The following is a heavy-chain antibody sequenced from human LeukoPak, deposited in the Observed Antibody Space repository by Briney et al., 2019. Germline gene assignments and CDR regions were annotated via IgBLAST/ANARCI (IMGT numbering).Heavy chain of an antibody. CDR3: ARTKLNYGSGSYPFDY. D-gene: IGHD3-10*01. CDR2: INYSGST. CDR1: GGSFSGYY. V-gene: IGHV4-34*01. Sequence: SETLSLTCAVYGGSFSGYYWSWIRQPPGKGLEWIGEINYSGSTNYNPSLTSRGTISVDTSKNQFSLKLSSVTAADTAVYYCARTKLNYGSGSYPFDYWGQGTLVTVSS. J-gene: IGHJ4*02.